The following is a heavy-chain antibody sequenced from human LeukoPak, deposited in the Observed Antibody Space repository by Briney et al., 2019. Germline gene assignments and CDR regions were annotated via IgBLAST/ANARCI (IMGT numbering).Heavy chain of an antibody. CDR2: INHSGST. CDR1: GGSFSGYY. D-gene: IGHD2-2*01. CDR3: ARGPRAGYCSSTSCYGGRPFDY. Sequence: SQTLSLTCAVYGGSFSGYYWSWIRQPPGKGLEWIGEINHSGSTNYNPSLKSRVTISVDTSKNQFSLKLSSVTAADTAVYYCARGPRAGYCSSTSCYGGRPFDYWGQGNLVTVSS. V-gene: IGHV4-34*01. J-gene: IGHJ4*02.